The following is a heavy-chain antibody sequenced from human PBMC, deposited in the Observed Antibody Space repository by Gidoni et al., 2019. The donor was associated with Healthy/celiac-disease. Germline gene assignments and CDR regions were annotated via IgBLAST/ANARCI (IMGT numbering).Heavy chain of an antibody. CDR3: ARSYVRGAKFDY. CDR2: INHSGST. V-gene: IGHV4-34*01. D-gene: IGHD3-10*02. J-gene: IGHJ4*02. Sequence: QVQLQQWGAGLLKPSETLSLTCAVYVGSFSGYYGSWIRQPPGKGREWIGEINHSGSTNYNPSLKVRVTISVDTSKNQFSLKLSSVTAADTAVYYCARSYVRGAKFDYWGQGTLVTVSS. CDR1: VGSFSGYY.